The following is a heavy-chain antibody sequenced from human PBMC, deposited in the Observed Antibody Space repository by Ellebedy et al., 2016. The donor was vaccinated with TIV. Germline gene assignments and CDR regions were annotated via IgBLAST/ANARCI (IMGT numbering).Heavy chain of an antibody. J-gene: IGHJ6*02. CDR3: ARDIAAAGLVSVYYYGMDV. Sequence: GGSLRLXXAASGFTFSSYSMNWVRQAPGEGLEWVSYISSSSSTIYYADSVKGRFTISRDNAKNSLYLQMNSLRDEDTAVYYCARDIAAAGLVSVYYYGMDVWGQGTTVTVSS. CDR1: GFTFSSYS. D-gene: IGHD6-13*01. V-gene: IGHV3-48*02. CDR2: ISSSSSTI.